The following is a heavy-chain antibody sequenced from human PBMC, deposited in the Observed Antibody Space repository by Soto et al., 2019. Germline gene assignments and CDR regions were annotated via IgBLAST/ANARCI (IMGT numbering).Heavy chain of an antibody. D-gene: IGHD3-10*01. CDR3: ARVSVFTGTRGSYYYGMDV. CDR1: GYTFTSYA. J-gene: IGHJ6*02. V-gene: IGHV7-4-1*01. CDR2: INTNTGNP. Sequence: ASVKVSCKASGYTFTSYAMNWVRQAPGQGLEWMGWINTNTGNPTYAQGFTGRFVFSLDTSVSTAYLQICSLKAEDTAVYYCARVSVFTGTRGSYYYGMDVWGQGTTVTVSS.